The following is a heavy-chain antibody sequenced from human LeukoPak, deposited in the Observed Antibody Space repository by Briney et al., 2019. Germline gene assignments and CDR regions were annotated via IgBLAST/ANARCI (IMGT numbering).Heavy chain of an antibody. Sequence: GASVKVSCKASGYTFTSYYMHWVRQAPGQGLEWIGIINPSGGSTSYAQKFQGRVTMTRDTSTSTVYMELSSLRSEDTAVYFCARTTFGVVSAYNWFDPWGQGTLVTVSS. V-gene: IGHV1-46*01. D-gene: IGHD3-3*01. J-gene: IGHJ5*02. CDR2: INPSGGST. CDR1: GYTFTSYY. CDR3: ARTTFGVVSAYNWFDP.